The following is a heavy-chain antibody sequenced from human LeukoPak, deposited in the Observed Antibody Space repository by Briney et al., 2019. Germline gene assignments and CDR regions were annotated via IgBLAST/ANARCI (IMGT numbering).Heavy chain of an antibody. D-gene: IGHD2-15*01. V-gene: IGHV1-2*02. Sequence: SVTVSCKASGYTFTAYYMHWVRQARGQGLEWMGWIYTNSGGTNYAQKFQGRVTITRDTSIGTAYMELSSLISDDTAIYYCASEAHCSGDRCYLPRVASWGQGTLVTVSS. CDR1: GYTFTAYY. CDR2: IYTNSGGT. J-gene: IGHJ4*02. CDR3: ASEAHCSGDRCYLPRVAS.